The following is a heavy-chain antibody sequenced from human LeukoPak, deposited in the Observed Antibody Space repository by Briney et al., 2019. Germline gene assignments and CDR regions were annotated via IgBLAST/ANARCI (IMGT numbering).Heavy chain of an antibody. J-gene: IGHJ4*02. CDR3: AKDYAEADDY. CDR2: ISWNSGSI. V-gene: IGHV3-9*01. CDR1: GFTFDDYA. D-gene: IGHD6-19*01. Sequence: PGGSLRLSCAASGFTFDDYAMHWVRQAPGKGLEWVSGISWNSGSIGYADSVKGRFTISRDNSKNTLYLQMNSLRAEDTAVYYCAKDYAEADDYWGQGTLVTVSS.